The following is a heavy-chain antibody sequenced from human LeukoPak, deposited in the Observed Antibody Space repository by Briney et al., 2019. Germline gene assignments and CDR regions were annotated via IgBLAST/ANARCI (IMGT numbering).Heavy chain of an antibody. CDR1: GGSISSYF. CDR3: ARERYGGSGYFDY. D-gene: IGHD4-23*01. V-gene: IGHV4-59*01. CDR2: SYYTGST. J-gene: IGHJ4*02. Sequence: SETLSLTCTVSGGSISSYFWTWIRQPPGKGLEWIGYSYYTGSTNYNPSLKSRVIISLDTSKNQFSPKLSSVTVADTAVYYCARERYGGSGYFDYWGQGTLVTVSS.